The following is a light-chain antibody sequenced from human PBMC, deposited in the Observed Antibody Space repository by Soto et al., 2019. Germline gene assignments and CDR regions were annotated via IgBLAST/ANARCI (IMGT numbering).Light chain of an antibody. CDR2: DAS. V-gene: IGKV1-5*01. J-gene: IGKJ4*01. CDR3: EQYAGESPT. CDR1: KNINDR. Sequence: DIQMTQSPSTLSASVGARVTITCRASKNINDRLAWYQLKPGKAPRLLFHDASTLTSGVPSRFSGSGSGTEFTLTISSLQPDDLATDYCEQYAGESPTFGQGTNVASK.